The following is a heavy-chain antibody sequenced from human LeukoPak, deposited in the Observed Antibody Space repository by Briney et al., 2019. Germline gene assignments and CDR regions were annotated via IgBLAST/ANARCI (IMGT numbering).Heavy chain of an antibody. D-gene: IGHD2-2*03. CDR2: ISSSTNTI. CDR1: GFPFRSYE. J-gene: IGHJ4*02. CDR3: ARGPRVAQGWIDY. V-gene: IGHV3-48*03. Sequence: GGSLRLSCAASGFPFRSYEMNWVPQAPGKGLEWVSYISSSTNTIYNADSVQGRFTISRDNAKNSLHLQMNSLRVENTAVYYCARGPRVAQGWIDYWGQGTQVTVSS.